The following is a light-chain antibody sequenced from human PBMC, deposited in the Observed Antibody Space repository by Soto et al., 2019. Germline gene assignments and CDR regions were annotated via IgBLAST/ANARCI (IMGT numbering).Light chain of an antibody. CDR3: QQYSPYFRT. CDR1: QRVSSSY. CDR2: GAS. Sequence: ETVLSLSPGTLALSSGERAPLSSRVSQRVSSSYLAWYQQKPGQAPRLLIYGASSRATGIPDRFSGSGSGTDFTLTISSLQPDDFATYYCQQYSPYFRTFGQGTKVDIK. V-gene: IGKV3-20*01. J-gene: IGKJ1*01.